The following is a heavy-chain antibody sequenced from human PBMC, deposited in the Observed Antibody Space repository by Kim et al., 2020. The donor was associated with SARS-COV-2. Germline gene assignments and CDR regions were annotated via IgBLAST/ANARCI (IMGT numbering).Heavy chain of an antibody. J-gene: IGHJ4*02. V-gene: IGHV3-23*05. CDR1: GFTFSRRA. D-gene: IGHD6-19*01. Sequence: GGSLRLSCAASGFTFSRRAISWVRQVPGKGLEWIASVNNNNNPYYADSVKARFTVARYITKDTLYLQMNSRRADDTALYYCAKDHPSSGWPTFDSWGQGTLVAVSS. CDR3: AKDHPSSGWPTFDS. CDR2: VNNNNNP.